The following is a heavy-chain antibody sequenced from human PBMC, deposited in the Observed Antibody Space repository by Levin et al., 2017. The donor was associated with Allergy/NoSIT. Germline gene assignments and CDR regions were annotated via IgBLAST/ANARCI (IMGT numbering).Heavy chain of an antibody. D-gene: IGHD2-21*02. CDR3: ARDVGVVVTAMFDY. J-gene: IGHJ4*02. CDR2: ISSNGGST. Sequence: GGSLRLSCAASGFTFSSYAMHWVRQAPGKGLEYVSAISSNGGSTYYANSVKGRFTISRDNSKNTLYLQMGSLRAEDMAVYYCARDVGVVVTAMFDYWGQGTLVTVSS. CDR1: GFTFSSYA. V-gene: IGHV3-64*01.